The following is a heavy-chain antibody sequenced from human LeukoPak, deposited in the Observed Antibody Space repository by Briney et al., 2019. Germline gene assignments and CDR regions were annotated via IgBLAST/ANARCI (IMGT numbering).Heavy chain of an antibody. V-gene: IGHV4-4*02. D-gene: IGHD6-19*01. Sequence: PSGTLSLTCAVSGGSISSSNWWSWVRQPPGKGLEWIGEIYHSESTNYNPSLKSRVTISVDKSKNQFSLKLSSVTAADTAVYYCARAHSSGRSRFDYWGQGTLVTVSS. CDR1: GGSISSSNW. CDR2: IYHSEST. J-gene: IGHJ4*02. CDR3: ARAHSSGRSRFDY.